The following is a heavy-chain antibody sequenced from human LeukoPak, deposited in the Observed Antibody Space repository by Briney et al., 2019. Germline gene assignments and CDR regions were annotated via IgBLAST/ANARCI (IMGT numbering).Heavy chain of an antibody. D-gene: IGHD3-10*01. CDR1: GYSFTAFY. Sequence: GASVKVSCKASGYSFTAFYIHWVRQAPGQGLEWMGWIHPRSGDTRYAQKFQGRVTMTRDTSISTAYMELSRLRSDDTAVYYCARDRTDVLLWFGEGDYYYGMDVWGQGTTVTVSS. CDR3: ARDRTDVLLWFGEGDYYYGMDV. J-gene: IGHJ6*02. V-gene: IGHV1-2*02. CDR2: IHPRSGDT.